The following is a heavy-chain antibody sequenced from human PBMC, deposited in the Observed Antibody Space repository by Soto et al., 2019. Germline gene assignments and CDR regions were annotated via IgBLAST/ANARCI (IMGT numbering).Heavy chain of an antibody. V-gene: IGHV3-30*18. CDR1: GFTFSSYG. CDR3: AKEGAITTWYFDY. J-gene: IGHJ4*02. CDR2: ISYDGKVA. Sequence: QVQLVESGGGVVQPGRSLRLSCAASGFTFSSYGMHWVRQAPGKGLEWVTVISYDGKVAYYADSVKGRFTISRDNSKNTRYLQRNSLRTEGTGMYYCAKEGAITTWYFDYWGQGTVVTVSS. D-gene: IGHD1-26*01.